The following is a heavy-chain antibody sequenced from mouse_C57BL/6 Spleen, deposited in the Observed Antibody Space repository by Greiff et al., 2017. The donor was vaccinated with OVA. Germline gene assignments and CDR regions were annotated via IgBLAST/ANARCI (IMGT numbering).Heavy chain of an antibody. V-gene: IGHV14-1*01. Sequence: VQLQQSGAELVRPGASVKLSCTASGFNIKDYYMHWVKQRPEQGLEWIGRIDPEDGDTEYAPKFQGKATMTADTSSNTAYLQLSSLTSEDTAVYYCTTYYYGSGHYYAMDYWGQGTSVTVSS. D-gene: IGHD1-1*01. J-gene: IGHJ4*01. CDR3: TTYYYGSGHYYAMDY. CDR1: GFNIKDYY. CDR2: IDPEDGDT.